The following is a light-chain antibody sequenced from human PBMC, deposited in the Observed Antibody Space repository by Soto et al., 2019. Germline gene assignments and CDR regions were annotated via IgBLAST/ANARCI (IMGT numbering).Light chain of an antibody. CDR2: EAY. CDR3: CSNDVGSTYV. Sequence: HSALTQPASVSGSPGQSITISCTGTSTDVGSHKLVSWYQQYPGNAPKLIIFEAYKRPSGVSNSLSGSKSGSTASLTISGLQAEDEADYYCCSNDVGSTYVLGTGNKVTV. V-gene: IGLV2-23*01. CDR1: STDVGSHKL. J-gene: IGLJ1*01.